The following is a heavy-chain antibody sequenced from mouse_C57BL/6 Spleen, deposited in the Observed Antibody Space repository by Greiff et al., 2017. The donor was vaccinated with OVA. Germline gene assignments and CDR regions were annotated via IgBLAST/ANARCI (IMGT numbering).Heavy chain of an antibody. V-gene: IGHV2-9*01. J-gene: IGHJ3*01. CDR2: IWGGGST. CDR3: AKLSIYDGYYLSAY. CDR1: GFSLTSYG. D-gene: IGHD2-3*01. Sequence: QVHVKQSGPGLVAPSQSLSITCTVSGFSLTSYGVDWVRQPPGKGLEWLGVIWGGGSTNYNSALMSRLSISKDNSKSQVFLKMNSLQTDDTAMYYCAKLSIYDGYYLSAYWGQGTLVTVSA.